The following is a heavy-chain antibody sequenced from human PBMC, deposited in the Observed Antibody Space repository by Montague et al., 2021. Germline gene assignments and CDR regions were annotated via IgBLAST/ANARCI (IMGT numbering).Heavy chain of an antibody. Sequence: SETLSLTCSVSGGSVNGYDWCWIRKPPGKGLEWIGYMSSSGSPNYNSSFKSRLAISIDRSRNQFSLELSFVTAADTAIYFCGRGYWGSIDYWGHGILVTFSS. D-gene: IGHD7-27*01. V-gene: IGHV4-59*02. CDR2: MSSSGSP. J-gene: IGHJ4*01. CDR1: GGSVNGYD. CDR3: GRGYWGSIDY.